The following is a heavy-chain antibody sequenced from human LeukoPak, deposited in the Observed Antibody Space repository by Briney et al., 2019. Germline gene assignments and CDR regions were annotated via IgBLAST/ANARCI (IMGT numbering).Heavy chain of an antibody. Sequence: PGGSLRLSCAASGFTFSSYSMNWVHQAPGKGLEWVSSISSSSSYIYYADSVKGRFTISRDNAKNSLYLQMNSLRAEDTAVYYCARDIGSSGYYYASYFDYWGQGTLVTVSS. CDR2: ISSSSSYI. V-gene: IGHV3-21*01. CDR3: ARDIGSSGYYYASYFDY. D-gene: IGHD3-22*01. J-gene: IGHJ4*02. CDR1: GFTFSSYS.